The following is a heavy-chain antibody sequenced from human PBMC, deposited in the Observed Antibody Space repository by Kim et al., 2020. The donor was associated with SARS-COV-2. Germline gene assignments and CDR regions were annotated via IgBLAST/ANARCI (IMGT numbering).Heavy chain of an antibody. D-gene: IGHD3-22*01. CDR2: IYYSGST. CDR1: GGSISSYY. V-gene: IGHV4-59*13. CDR3: ARAARSYYDSNGYSKNWFDP. Sequence: SETLSLTCTVSGGSISSYYWSWIRQPPGKGLEWIGYIYYSGSTNYNPSLKSRVTISVDTSKNQFSLKLSSVTAADTAVYYCARAARSYYDSNGYSKNWFDPWGQGTLVTVSS. J-gene: IGHJ5*02.